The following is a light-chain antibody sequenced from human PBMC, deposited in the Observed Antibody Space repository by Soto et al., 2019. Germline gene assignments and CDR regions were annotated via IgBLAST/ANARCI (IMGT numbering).Light chain of an antibody. V-gene: IGLV1-47*01. CDR1: RSNIGRNF. CDR2: RNN. J-gene: IGLJ3*02. Sequence: QSVLTQSPSACGTPGQRVTISCSGSRSNIGRNFAYWYQHVPGTAPRLLIQRNNERPSGVPDRFSGSKSGTSVSLAISGLRSDDEATYYCAAWDDTLDAQVFGGGTKLTVL. CDR3: AAWDDTLDAQV.